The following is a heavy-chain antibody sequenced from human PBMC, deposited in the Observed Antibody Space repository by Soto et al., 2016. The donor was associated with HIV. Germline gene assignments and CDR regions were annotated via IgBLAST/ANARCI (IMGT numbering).Heavy chain of an antibody. CDR2: ISWNSGSL. V-gene: IGHV3-9*03. CDR1: GFIFDDYA. D-gene: IGHD2-15*01. J-gene: IGHJ1*01. CDR3: VKDMGMAAGATRGLDS. Sequence: EVQLVESGGGLMQPGRSLRLSCAASGFIFDDYAMHWVRQPPGKGLEWVSGISWNSGSLKYVDSVKGRFTISRDNAKNSLYLQMKSLRTEDMAVYYCVKDMGMAAGATRGLDSWGQGSPGHRLF.